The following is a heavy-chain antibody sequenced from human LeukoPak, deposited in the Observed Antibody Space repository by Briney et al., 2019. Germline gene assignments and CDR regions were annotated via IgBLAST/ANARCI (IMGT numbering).Heavy chain of an antibody. CDR1: GFTFDDYA. D-gene: IGHD1-26*01. V-gene: IGHV3-9*03. CDR3: AKAEGATTLDAFDI. Sequence: GGSLRLSCAASGFTFDDYAMHWVRQAPGKGLEWVSGISWNSGSIGYADSVKGRFTISRDNAKNSLYLQMNSLRAEDMALYYCAKAEGATTLDAFDIWGQGTMVTVSS. J-gene: IGHJ3*02. CDR2: ISWNSGSI.